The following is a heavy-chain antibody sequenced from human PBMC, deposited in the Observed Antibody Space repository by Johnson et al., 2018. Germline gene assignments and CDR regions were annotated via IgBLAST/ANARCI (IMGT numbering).Heavy chain of an antibody. CDR3: AKTSYYMDV. J-gene: IGHJ6*03. V-gene: IGHV3-23*04. Sequence: VQLVESGGGLVQPGGSLRLPCAASGFSFSHYDMSWVRQAPGKGLEWVSSISQSGATTYYADPVKGRFTISRDNSKNTLFLQMNSLRAEDTAVYYCAKTSYYMDVWGKGTTVTVSS. CDR1: GFSFSHYD. CDR2: ISQSGATT.